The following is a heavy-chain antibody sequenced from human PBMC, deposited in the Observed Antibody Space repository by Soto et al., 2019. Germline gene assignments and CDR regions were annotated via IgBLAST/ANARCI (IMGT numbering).Heavy chain of an antibody. CDR3: ARASVAATWGYSFDY. CDR2: ISYDGNYE. Sequence: PGGSLRLSCAASGFNFNTYTMHWVRQAPGKGLEWMAVISYDGNYEYFADSVKGQFTISRDNSRNTLFLQMNSLRVDDTAVYFCARASVAATWGYSFDYWGQGALVTVSS. D-gene: IGHD6-19*01. V-gene: IGHV3-30-3*01. CDR1: GFNFNTYT. J-gene: IGHJ4*02.